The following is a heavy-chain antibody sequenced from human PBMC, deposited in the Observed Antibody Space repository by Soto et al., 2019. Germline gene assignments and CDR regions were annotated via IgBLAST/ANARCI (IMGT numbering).Heavy chain of an antibody. CDR1: GFTFSNAW. Sequence: GESLKISCAASGFTFSNAWMSWVRQAPGKGLEWVGRIKSKTDGGTTDYAAPVKGRFTISRDDSKNTLYLQMNSLKTEDTAVYYCTTSVRSMSYDPYYYYYYYMDVWGKGTTVTVSS. CDR3: TTSVRSMSYDPYYYYYYYMDV. V-gene: IGHV3-15*01. CDR2: IKSKTDGGTT. J-gene: IGHJ6*03. D-gene: IGHD5-12*01.